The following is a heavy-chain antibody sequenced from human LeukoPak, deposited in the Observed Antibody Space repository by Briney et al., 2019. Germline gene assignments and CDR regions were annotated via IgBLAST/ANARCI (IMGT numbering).Heavy chain of an antibody. V-gene: IGHV3-33*01. CDR1: GFTFSSYG. CDR3: ARDSTDYDFWSGYLPED. CDR2: IWYDGSNK. D-gene: IGHD3-3*01. J-gene: IGHJ4*02. Sequence: GGSLRLSCAASGFTFSSYGMHWVRQAPGKGLEWVAVIWYDGSNKYYADSVKGRFTISRDNSKNTLYLQMNSLRAEDTAVYYCARDSTDYDFWSGYLPEDWGQGTLVTVSS.